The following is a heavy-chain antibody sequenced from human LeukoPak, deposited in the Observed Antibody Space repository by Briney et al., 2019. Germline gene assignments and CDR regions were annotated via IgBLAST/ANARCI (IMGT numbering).Heavy chain of an antibody. J-gene: IGHJ5*02. D-gene: IGHD5-12*01. V-gene: IGHV1-2*02. Sequence: ASVKVSCKASGYTFTGYYMHWVRQAPGQGLEWMGWINPNSGGTNYAQKFQGRVTMTRDTSISTAYMELSRLRSDDTAVYYCAAEYSGYVNWFGPWGQGTLVTVSS. CDR2: INPNSGGT. CDR1: GYTFTGYY. CDR3: AAEYSGYVNWFGP.